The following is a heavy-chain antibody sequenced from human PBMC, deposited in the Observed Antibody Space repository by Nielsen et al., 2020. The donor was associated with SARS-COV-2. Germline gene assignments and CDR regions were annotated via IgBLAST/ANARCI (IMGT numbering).Heavy chain of an antibody. D-gene: IGHD6-13*01. CDR3: AREDVGRDGTSWLDY. CDR2: MSPNSGNT. Sequence: ASVKVSCKASGYTFTSYDINWVRQATGQGLEWMGWMSPNSGNTGYAQKFQGRLTVTRNISISTVYMELSSLRSEDTAVYFCAREDVGRDGTSWLDYWGQGALVTVSS. V-gene: IGHV1-8*01. CDR1: GYTFTSYD. J-gene: IGHJ4*02.